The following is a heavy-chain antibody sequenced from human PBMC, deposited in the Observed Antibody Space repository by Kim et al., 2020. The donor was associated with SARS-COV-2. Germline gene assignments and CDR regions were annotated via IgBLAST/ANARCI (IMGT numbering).Heavy chain of an antibody. CDR3: ARHIEVAVAGSEYYFDY. CDR1: GGSISSSSYY. V-gene: IGHV4-39*01. CDR2: IYYSGST. D-gene: IGHD6-19*01. J-gene: IGHJ4*02. Sequence: SETLSLTCTVSGGSISSSSYYWGWIRQPPGKGLEWIGSIYYSGSTYYNPSLKSRVTISVDTSKNQFSLKLSSVTAADTAVYYCARHIEVAVAGSEYYFDYWGQGTLVTVSS.